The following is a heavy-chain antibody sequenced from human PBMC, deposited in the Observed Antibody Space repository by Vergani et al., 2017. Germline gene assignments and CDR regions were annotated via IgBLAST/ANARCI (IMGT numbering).Heavy chain of an antibody. CDR1: GFTFNHYA. CDR2: ISGSGGST. J-gene: IGHJ5*02. CDR3: AKGRIAAAGRLWFDP. D-gene: IGHD6-13*01. V-gene: IGHV3-23*01. Sequence: EVQLLESGGDLVQPGGSLRLSCAASGFTFNHYAMNWVRQAPGKGLEWVSGISGSGGSTYYAGSVKGRFTISRDSSKNTLYLQMNSLSAGDTAVYYCAKGRIAAAGRLWFDPWGQGTLVTVSS.